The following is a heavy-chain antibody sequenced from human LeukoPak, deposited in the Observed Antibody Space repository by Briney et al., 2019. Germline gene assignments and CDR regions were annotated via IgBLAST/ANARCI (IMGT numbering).Heavy chain of an antibody. CDR3: ARDPASTSFGVVIIDFDY. CDR1: GYTFTGYY. Sequence: ASVKVSCKASGYTFTGYYMHWVRQAPGQGLEWMGWINPNSGGTNYAQKFQGRVTMTRDTSISTAYMELSGLRSDDTPVYYCARDPASTSFGVVIIDFDYWGQGTLVTVSS. J-gene: IGHJ4*02. D-gene: IGHD3-3*01. CDR2: INPNSGGT. V-gene: IGHV1-2*02.